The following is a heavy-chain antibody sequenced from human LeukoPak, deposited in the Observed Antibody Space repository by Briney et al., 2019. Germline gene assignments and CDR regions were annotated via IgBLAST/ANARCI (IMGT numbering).Heavy chain of an antibody. CDR1: GGSISSYY. V-gene: IGHV4-59*01. CDR2: IYYSGST. CDR3: ARAPHSSDYPDAFDI. Sequence: SETLSLTCTVSGGSISSYYWSWIRQPPGKGLEWIGYIYYSGSTSYNPSLNIRVIISVDASKNQFSLKLSSVTAADTAVYYCARAPHSSDYPDAFDIWGQGTMVTVSS. D-gene: IGHD3-22*01. J-gene: IGHJ3*02.